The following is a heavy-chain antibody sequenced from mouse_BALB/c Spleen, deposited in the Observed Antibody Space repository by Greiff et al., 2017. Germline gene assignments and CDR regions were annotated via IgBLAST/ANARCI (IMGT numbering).Heavy chain of an antibody. D-gene: IGHD2-3*01. CDR3: AREDDGYPFAY. V-gene: IGHV1-14*01. CDR1: GYTFTSYV. CDR2: INPYNDGT. Sequence: VQLKESGPELVKPGASVKMSCKASGYTFTSYVMHWVKQKPGQGLEWIGYINPYNDGTKYNEKFKGKATLTSDKSSSTAYMELSSLTSEDSAVYYCAREDDGYPFAYWGQGTLVTVSA. J-gene: IGHJ3*01.